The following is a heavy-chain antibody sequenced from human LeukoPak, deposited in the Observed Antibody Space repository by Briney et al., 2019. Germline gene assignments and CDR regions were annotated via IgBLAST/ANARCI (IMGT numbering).Heavy chain of an antibody. Sequence: PGRSLRLSCAASGFTFSSYAMHWVRQAPGKGLEWVAVISYDGSNKYYADSVKGRFTISRDNSKNTLYLQMNSLRAEDTAVYYCARDTSWDYYGSGSYLGDYWGQGTLVTGSS. V-gene: IGHV3-30-3*01. J-gene: IGHJ4*02. CDR3: ARDTSWDYYGSGSYLGDY. CDR1: GFTFSSYA. D-gene: IGHD3-10*01. CDR2: ISYDGSNK.